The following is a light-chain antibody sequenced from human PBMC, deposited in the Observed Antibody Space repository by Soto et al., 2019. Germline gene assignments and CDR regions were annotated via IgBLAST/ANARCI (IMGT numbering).Light chain of an antibody. CDR1: QSVSSSY. CDR2: GAS. CDR3: QQDYNLS. V-gene: IGKV3D-7*01. J-gene: IGKJ2*01. Sequence: PGARVTLSCRASQSVSSSYLTWYQQKPGQAPRLLIYGASTRATSIRARFSGSGSGTDFTLTISSLRPEDFAVYYCQQDYNLSLGQGTKLEIK.